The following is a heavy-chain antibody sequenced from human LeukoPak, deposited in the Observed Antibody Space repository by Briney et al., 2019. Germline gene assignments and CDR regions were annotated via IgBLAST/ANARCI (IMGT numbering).Heavy chain of an antibody. CDR2: IYYSVST. D-gene: IGHD4-17*01. CDR3: ARHDYGDYNAFDI. CDR1: GGSISSSSYY. J-gene: IGHJ3*02. Sequence: SETLSLTCTVSGGSISSSSYYWGWIRQPPGKGLEWIGSIYYSVSTYYNPSLKSRVTISVDTSKNQFSLKLSSVTAADTAVYYCARHDYGDYNAFDIWGQGTMVTVSS. V-gene: IGHV4-39*01.